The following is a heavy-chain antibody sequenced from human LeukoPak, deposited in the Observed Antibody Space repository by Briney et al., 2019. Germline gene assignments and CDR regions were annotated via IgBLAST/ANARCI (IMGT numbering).Heavy chain of an antibody. V-gene: IGHV4-59*02. CDR2: IYYRGNT. J-gene: IGHJ4*02. CDR1: GDSVSIYY. D-gene: IGHD1-1*01. Sequence: SETLSLTCTVSGDSVSIYYWSWIRQPPGKGLEWIGCIYYRGNTNYNPSLKSRVTMAVDTSKNQFSLKVSSVTAADTAVYYCARAGNNWSFDYWGQGTLVTVSS. CDR3: ARAGNNWSFDY.